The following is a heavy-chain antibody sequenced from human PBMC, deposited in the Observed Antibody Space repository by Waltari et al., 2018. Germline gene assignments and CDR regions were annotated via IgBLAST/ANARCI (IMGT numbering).Heavy chain of an antibody. D-gene: IGHD6-19*01. J-gene: IGHJ4*02. CDR2: INHSGST. Sequence: QVQLQQWGAGLLKPSETLSLTCAVYGGSFSGYYWSWIRQPPGKGLEWIGEINHSGSTNYNPSLKSRVTISVDTSKNQFSLKLSSVTAADTAVYYCARGRFNIAVAGNRVNDYWGQGTLVTVSS. V-gene: IGHV4-34*01. CDR1: GGSFSGYY. CDR3: ARGRFNIAVAGNRVNDY.